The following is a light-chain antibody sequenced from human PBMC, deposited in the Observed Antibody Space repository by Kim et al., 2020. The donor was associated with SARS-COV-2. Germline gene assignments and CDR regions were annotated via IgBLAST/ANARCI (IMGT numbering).Light chain of an antibody. Sequence: EIVMTQSPATLSVSPGERATLSCRASQSISSYLAWYQQKPGQAPRLLIYGASTRASGVPARFSGSGSGTEFTLTITSLQSEVFAVYYCQQYSDWPPGDTFGQGTKLEI. V-gene: IGKV3-15*01. CDR2: GAS. CDR1: QSISSY. CDR3: QQYSDWPPGDT. J-gene: IGKJ2*01.